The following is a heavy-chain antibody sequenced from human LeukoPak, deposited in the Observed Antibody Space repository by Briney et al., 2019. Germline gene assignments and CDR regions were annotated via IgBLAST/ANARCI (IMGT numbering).Heavy chain of an antibody. D-gene: IGHD6-13*01. CDR2: INHSGST. Sequence: SETLSLTCTVSGGSISNYYWSWIRQPPGKGLEWIGEINHSGSTNYNPSLKSRVTISVDTSKNQFSLKLSSVTAADTAVYYCASGRSSSWYYHWGQGTLVTVSS. CDR3: ASGRSSSWYYH. V-gene: IGHV4-34*01. J-gene: IGHJ5*02. CDR1: GGSISNYY.